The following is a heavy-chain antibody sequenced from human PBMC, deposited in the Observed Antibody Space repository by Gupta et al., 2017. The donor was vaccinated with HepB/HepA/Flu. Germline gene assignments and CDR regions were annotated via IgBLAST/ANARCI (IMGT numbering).Heavy chain of an antibody. CDR2: ISNSGSGT. CDR1: GFTFSSYA. D-gene: IGHD6-13*01. J-gene: IGHJ4*02. Sequence: EVQLLESGGGLVQPGGSLRPSCAASGFTFSSYAMLCVRQAPGKGLEWVSDISNSGSGTYYADSVKGRFTISRDNSKNTLYLEMNSLRAEDTAVYHCAKEGFEQQLVRDFDYWGQGTLVTGSS. CDR3: AKEGFEQQLVRDFDY. V-gene: IGHV3-23*01.